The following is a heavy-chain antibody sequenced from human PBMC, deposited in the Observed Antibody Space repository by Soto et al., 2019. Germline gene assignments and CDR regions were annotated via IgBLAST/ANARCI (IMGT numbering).Heavy chain of an antibody. CDR3: ATGGHNDGYNVDHGMDV. J-gene: IGHJ6*02. CDR2: VIPLFDTA. D-gene: IGHD5-18*01. V-gene: IGHV1-69*01. CDR1: GGIFTNNA. Sequence: QLQLVQSGAEVKKPGSSVKVSCKASGGIFTNNAISWVRQAPGQGLEWLGGVIPLFDTAYYAQIFRGRLMISADGATHTAYMELRGLTSADTAVYFCATGGHNDGYNVDHGMDVWGQGTTVTVS.